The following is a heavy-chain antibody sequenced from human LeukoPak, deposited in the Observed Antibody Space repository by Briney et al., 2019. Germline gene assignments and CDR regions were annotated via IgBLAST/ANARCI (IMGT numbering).Heavy chain of an antibody. J-gene: IGHJ5*02. D-gene: IGHD1-26*01. V-gene: IGHV3-73*01. CDR3: TRDSGTYNWFDP. CDR1: GLTLSGSA. Sequence: GGSLKLSRAASGLTLSGSAIHWVRQSSGKGLEWVGQIDKKDKGYATATASAASVKGRFTLSRDDSINTAYLEMSSLRAEDTALYYCTRDSGTYNWFDPWGQGTLVTVSS. CDR2: IDKKDKGYATAT.